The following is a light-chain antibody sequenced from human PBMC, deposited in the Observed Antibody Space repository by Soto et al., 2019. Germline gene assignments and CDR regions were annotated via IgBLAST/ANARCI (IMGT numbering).Light chain of an antibody. J-gene: IGKJ4*01. CDR1: QSAGSS. CDR2: GTS. V-gene: IGKV3-11*01. CDR3: QHRASWPLS. Sequence: EIVLTQSPATLSLSPGERATLSCRASQSAGSSLAWYQQKPGQAPRLVIYGTSNRATGIPARFSGSGSGTDLTLTISGLEPEDFAVYYCQHRASWPLSFGGGTRVEIK.